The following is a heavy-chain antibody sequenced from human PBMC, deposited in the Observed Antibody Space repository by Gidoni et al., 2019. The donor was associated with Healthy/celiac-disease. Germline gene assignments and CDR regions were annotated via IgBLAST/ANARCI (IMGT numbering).Heavy chain of an antibody. D-gene: IGHD5-12*01. CDR2: ISGSGSTI. CDR3: ARLSGYDGTGWYYGMDV. V-gene: IGHV3-48*03. J-gene: IGHJ6*02. Sequence: EVQLVESGGGLVQPGGSLRLSCAASGFTFSSYEMNWVRQAPGKGLEWVSYISGSGSTIYYADSVKGRFTISRDNAKNSLYLQMNSLRAEDTAVYYCARLSGYDGTGWYYGMDVWGQGTTVTVSS. CDR1: GFTFSSYE.